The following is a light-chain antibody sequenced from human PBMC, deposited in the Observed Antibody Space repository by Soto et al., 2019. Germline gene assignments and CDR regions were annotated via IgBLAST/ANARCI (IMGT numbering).Light chain of an antibody. CDR1: QSVSTNF. V-gene: IGKV3-20*01. CDR2: GAS. Sequence: EIVLTQSPGTLSLSPGEGATLSCRASQSVSTNFFAWYQQKPGQAPRLLIYGASSRATGIPDRFSGSGSGTDFTLTISRLEPEDFAVYYCQRYGSSLITFGQGTRLEIK. CDR3: QRYGSSLIT. J-gene: IGKJ5*01.